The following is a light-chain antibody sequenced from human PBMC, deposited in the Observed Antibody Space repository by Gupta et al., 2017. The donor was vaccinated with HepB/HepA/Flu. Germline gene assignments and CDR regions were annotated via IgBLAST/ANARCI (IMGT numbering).Light chain of an antibody. Sequence: EIVFTQSPATLSLSPGERATLSCRASQSVSSYLAWYQQKPGQAPRLLIYDASNRAKGITPRFSGSGDGTDFTLTISSREPEDFAVYYCQQRSYGHLRWTFGQGTKLEIK. CDR2: DAS. V-gene: IGKV3-11*01. CDR3: QQRSYGHLRWT. J-gene: IGKJ1*01. CDR1: QSVSSY.